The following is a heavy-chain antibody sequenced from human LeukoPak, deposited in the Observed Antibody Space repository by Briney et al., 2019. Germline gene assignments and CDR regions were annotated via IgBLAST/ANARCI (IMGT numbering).Heavy chain of an antibody. CDR2: ISSNGGST. D-gene: IGHD3-3*01. V-gene: IGHV3-64*01. J-gene: IGHJ3*01. CDR3: ARDSGPTYYDFWSGYSTDAFDV. Sequence: GGSLRLSCAASGFTFSSYAMHWVRQAPGKGLEYVSAISSNGGSTYYANSVKGRFTISRDNSKNTLYLQMGSLRAEDMAVYYCARDSGPTYYDFWSGYSTDAFDVWGQGTMVTVSS. CDR1: GFTFSSYA.